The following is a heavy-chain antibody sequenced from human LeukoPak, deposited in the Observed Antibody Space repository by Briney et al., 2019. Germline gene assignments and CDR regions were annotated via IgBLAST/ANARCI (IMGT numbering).Heavy chain of an antibody. J-gene: IGHJ5*02. V-gene: IGHV1-2*02. D-gene: IGHD7-27*01. CDR2: INPNSGGT. Sequence: GASVKVSCKASGYTFTGYYMHWVRQAPGQGLESMGWINPNSGGTNYAQKFQGRVTMTRDTSISTAYMELSRLRSDDTAVYYCARDALRNRHWGAWFDPWGQGTLVTVSS. CDR3: ARDALRNRHWGAWFDP. CDR1: GYTFTGYY.